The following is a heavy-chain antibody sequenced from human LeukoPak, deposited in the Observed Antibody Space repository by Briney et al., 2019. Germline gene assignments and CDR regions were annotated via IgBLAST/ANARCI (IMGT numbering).Heavy chain of an antibody. V-gene: IGHV1-69*05. CDR2: IIPIFGTA. CDR1: GGTFSSYA. CDR3: ASKSKQEYYFDY. J-gene: IGHJ4*02. D-gene: IGHD3-10*01. Sequence: ASVKVSCKASGGTFSSYAISWVRQAPGQGLEWMGGIIPIFGTANYAQKFQGRVTITTDESTSTAYMEPSSLRSEDTAVYYCASKSKQEYYFDYWGQGTLVTVSS.